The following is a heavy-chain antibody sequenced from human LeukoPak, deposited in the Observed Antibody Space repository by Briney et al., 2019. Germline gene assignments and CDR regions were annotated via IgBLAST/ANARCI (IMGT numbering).Heavy chain of an antibody. J-gene: IGHJ5*02. D-gene: IGHD1-1*01. CDR2: IYHSGGS. CDR1: GYSISNDYY. V-gene: IGHV4-38-2*01. CDR3: AKAGTTGIHHWFDP. Sequence: SETLSLTCVVSGYSISNDYYWGWIRQPPGKGLEWIGNIYHSGGSYYNPYLKSRVTKLVDTSKNQFSLKLSSVTAADTAVYYCAKAGTTGIHHWFDPWGQGNLVTVSS.